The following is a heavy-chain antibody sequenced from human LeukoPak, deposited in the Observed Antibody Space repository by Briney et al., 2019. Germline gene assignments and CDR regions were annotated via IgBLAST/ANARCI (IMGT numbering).Heavy chain of an antibody. CDR1: GYTFTSYG. Sequence: GASVKVSCKASGYTFTSYGISWVRQAPGQGLEWMGWISAYNGNTNYAQKLQGRVTMTTDTSTSTAYMELRSLRSDDTAVYYCARDWLQLWSSLYHYMDVWGKGTTVTVSS. D-gene: IGHD5-18*01. CDR2: ISAYNGNT. J-gene: IGHJ6*03. V-gene: IGHV1-18*01. CDR3: ARDWLQLWSSLYHYMDV.